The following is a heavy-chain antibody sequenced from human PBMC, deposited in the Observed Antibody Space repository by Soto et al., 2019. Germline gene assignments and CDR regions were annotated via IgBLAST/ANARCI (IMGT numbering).Heavy chain of an antibody. J-gene: IGHJ6*02. D-gene: IGHD6-19*01. CDR2: IYYSGST. CDR3: ANLGSGWYNGMDV. CDR1: GGSISSSSYY. V-gene: IGHV4-39*01. Sequence: SETLSLTCTVSGGSISSSSYYWGWIRQPPGKGLEWIGSIYYSGSTYYNPSLKSRVTISVDTSKNQFSLKLSSVTAADTAVYYCANLGSGWYNGMDVWGQGTTVTVSS.